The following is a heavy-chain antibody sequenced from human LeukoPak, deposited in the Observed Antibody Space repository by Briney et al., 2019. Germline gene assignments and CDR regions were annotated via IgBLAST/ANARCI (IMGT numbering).Heavy chain of an antibody. CDR3: ARGAWGLSSFDP. Sequence: ASVKVSCKASGGTFSSYAISWVRQAPGQGLEWMGWINPNSGGTNYAQKFQGWVTMTRDTSISTAYMELSRLRSDDTAVYYCARGAWGLSSFDPWGQGTLVTVSS. V-gene: IGHV1-2*04. J-gene: IGHJ5*02. CDR2: INPNSGGT. CDR1: GGTFSSYA. D-gene: IGHD1-26*01.